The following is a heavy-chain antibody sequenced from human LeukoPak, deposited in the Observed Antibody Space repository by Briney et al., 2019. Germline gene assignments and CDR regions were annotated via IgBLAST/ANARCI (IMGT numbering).Heavy chain of an antibody. Sequence: GGSLRLSCVASGFIFYNYVVSWVRQAQGKGLEWVSAISGSSDSTYYADSVKGRFTISRDNSKNTLYLQVNSLRAEDTAVYYCAKGSGPSRPYYFDYWGQGTLVTVSS. D-gene: IGHD6-19*01. CDR3: AKGSGPSRPYYFDY. V-gene: IGHV3-23*01. CDR1: GFIFYNYV. J-gene: IGHJ4*02. CDR2: ISGSSDST.